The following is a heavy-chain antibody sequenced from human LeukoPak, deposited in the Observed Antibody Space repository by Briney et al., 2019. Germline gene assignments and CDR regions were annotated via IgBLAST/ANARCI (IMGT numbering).Heavy chain of an antibody. V-gene: IGHV1-18*01. D-gene: IGHD3-10*01. Sequence: ASVKVSCKASGYTFTSYGISWLRQAPGQGLEWMGWISAYNGNTNYAQKLQGRVTMTTDTSTSTAYMELRSLRSDDTAVYYCARDLYGSGSYYHPADYYYYGMDVWGQGATVTVS. CDR2: ISAYNGNT. J-gene: IGHJ6*02. CDR3: ARDLYGSGSYYHPADYYYYGMDV. CDR1: GYTFTSYG.